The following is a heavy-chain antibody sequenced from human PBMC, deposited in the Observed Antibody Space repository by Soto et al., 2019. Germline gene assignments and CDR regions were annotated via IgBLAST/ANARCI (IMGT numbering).Heavy chain of an antibody. CDR3: ARDPRDSPGAYYYNYYGLDV. Sequence: LRLSCATSGFVFSSYGMQWVRQAPGKGLEWVAAIWHDGSEKYYADLVKGRFTISRDNSKSTLCLQMNSLRAEDTAVYYCARDPRDSPGAYYYNYYGLDVWGQGTTVTVSS. D-gene: IGHD2-21*01. CDR2: IWHDGSEK. CDR1: GFVFSSYG. J-gene: IGHJ6*02. V-gene: IGHV3-33*01.